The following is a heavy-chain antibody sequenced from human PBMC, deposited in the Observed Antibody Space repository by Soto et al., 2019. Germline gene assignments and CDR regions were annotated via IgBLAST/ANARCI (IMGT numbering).Heavy chain of an antibody. CDR2: INAGNGNT. CDR3: ARDVAAADY. Sequence: AASVKVSCKASGYTFTSYAMHWVRQAPGQRLEWMGWINAGNGNTKHSQKLQGRVTITTDTSASTAYMELSSLRSEDTAVYYCARDVAAADYWGQGTLVTVSS. J-gene: IGHJ4*02. CDR1: GYTFTSYA. V-gene: IGHV1-3*01. D-gene: IGHD6-13*01.